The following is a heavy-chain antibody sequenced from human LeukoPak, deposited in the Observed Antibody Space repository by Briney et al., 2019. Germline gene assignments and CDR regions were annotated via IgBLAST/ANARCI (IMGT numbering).Heavy chain of an antibody. CDR2: ISTDGYTT. D-gene: IGHD2-15*01. V-gene: IGHV3-74*01. Sequence: GGSLRLSCAASGLAFSAYKMHWVHQAPRKGLVWVSRISTDGYTTDYADFVQGRFTASRDNTKNTWSLEMNSLRAEDTAVYYCVVGGSPGYWGQGTLVTVSS. J-gene: IGHJ4*02. CDR1: GLAFSAYK. CDR3: VVGGSPGY.